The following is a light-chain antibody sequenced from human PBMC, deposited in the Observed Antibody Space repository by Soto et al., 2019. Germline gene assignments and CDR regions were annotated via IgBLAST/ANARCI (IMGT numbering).Light chain of an antibody. V-gene: IGKV3-11*01. CDR1: QYINTR. CDR2: QTS. CDR3: HQRQSWPRT. Sequence: EIVLTKSTATLSSFPGDRVTLSCRASQYINTRLAWYQHRPGQAPRLLIYQTSIRAAGIPARFSASGTGTDFTLTISDVQPEDFAVYYCHQRQSWPRTFGQGTKVDIK. J-gene: IGKJ1*01.